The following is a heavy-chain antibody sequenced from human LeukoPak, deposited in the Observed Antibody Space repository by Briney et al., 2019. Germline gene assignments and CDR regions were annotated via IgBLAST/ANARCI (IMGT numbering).Heavy chain of an antibody. V-gene: IGHV4-4*07. CDR3: ARENKYYYDSSGYYNDAFDI. CDR2: IYTSGST. D-gene: IGHD3-22*01. CDR1: GGSISSYY. Sequence: SETLPLTCTVSGGSISSYYWSWIRQPAGKGLEWIGRIYTSGSTNYSPSLKSRVTMSVDTSKNQFSLKLSSVTAADTAVYYCARENKYYYDSSGYYNDAFDIWGQGTMVTVSS. J-gene: IGHJ3*02.